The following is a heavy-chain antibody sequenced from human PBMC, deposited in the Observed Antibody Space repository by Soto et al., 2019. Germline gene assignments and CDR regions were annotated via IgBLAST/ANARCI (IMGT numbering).Heavy chain of an antibody. D-gene: IGHD6-19*01. Sequence: SVGSLILSCAASGFTFSSYARNWVRQAPGKGLELVSAISGSGGSTYYADSVKGRFTISRDNSKHTLSLQMNSLRAEDTAVYYCAKGSRGLTSSGWYGTNYYYYYGMDVWGQGTTVTVSS. CDR1: GFTFSSYA. V-gene: IGHV3-23*01. J-gene: IGHJ6*02. CDR2: ISGSGGST. CDR3: AKGSRGLTSSGWYGTNYYYYYGMDV.